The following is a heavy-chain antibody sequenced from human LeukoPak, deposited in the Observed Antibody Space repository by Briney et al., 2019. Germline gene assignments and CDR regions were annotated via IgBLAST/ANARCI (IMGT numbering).Heavy chain of an antibody. CDR3: AKDVSRILTGARNYFDS. CDR1: GFTFSSYW. D-gene: IGHD3-9*01. CDR2: IKKDGSEK. J-gene: IGHJ4*02. V-gene: IGHV3-7*04. Sequence: GGSLRLSCAASGFTFSSYWMSWVRQAPGKGLEWVANIKKDGSEKYYVDSVKGRFTISRDNAKNSLYLQMNSLRAEDTAVYYCAKDVSRILTGARNYFDSWGQGTLVTVSS.